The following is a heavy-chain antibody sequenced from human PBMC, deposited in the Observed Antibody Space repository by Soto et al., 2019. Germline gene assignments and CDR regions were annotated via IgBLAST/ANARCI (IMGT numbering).Heavy chain of an antibody. CDR3: ASAAGMAAALEYGSGRDV. V-gene: IGHV1-69*01. CDR1: GGTFSSYA. CDR2: IIPIFGTA. D-gene: IGHD6-13*01. Sequence: QVQLVQSGAEVKKPGSSVKVSCKASGGTFSSYAISWVRQAPGQGLEWMGGIIPIFGTANYAQKFQGRVTMKAEAYTSRGYMERSRRRSEDTAVCYCASAAGMAAALEYGSGRDVWGQGNTVTVSS. J-gene: IGHJ6*02.